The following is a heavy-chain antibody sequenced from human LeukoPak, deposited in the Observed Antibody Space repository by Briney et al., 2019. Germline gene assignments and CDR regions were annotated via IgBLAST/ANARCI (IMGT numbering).Heavy chain of an antibody. J-gene: IGHJ3*02. CDR2: ISGSGGST. V-gene: IGHV3-23*01. Sequence: GGSLRLSCAASGFTFSSYAMSWVRQAPGKGLERVSAISGSGGSTYYADSVKGRFTISRDNSKNTLYLQMNSLRAEDTAVYYCAKSGLRYFDWLSPYAFDIWGQGTMVTVSS. CDR3: AKSGLRYFDWLSPYAFDI. CDR1: GFTFSSYA. D-gene: IGHD3-9*01.